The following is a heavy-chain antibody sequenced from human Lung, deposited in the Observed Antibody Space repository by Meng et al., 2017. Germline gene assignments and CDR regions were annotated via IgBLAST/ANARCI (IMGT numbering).Heavy chain of an antibody. CDR1: GGSFSDYY. D-gene: IGHD4-11*01. Sequence: QLQHQQWGAGLLKPPQPLSLTCVVSGGSFSDYYWSWIRQPPGKGLEWIGEINHSGSTNYNPSLESRATISVDTSQNNLSLKLSSVTAADSAVYYCARGPTTMAHDFDYWGQGTLVTVSS. J-gene: IGHJ4*02. CDR2: INHSGST. V-gene: IGHV4-34*01. CDR3: ARGPTTMAHDFDY.